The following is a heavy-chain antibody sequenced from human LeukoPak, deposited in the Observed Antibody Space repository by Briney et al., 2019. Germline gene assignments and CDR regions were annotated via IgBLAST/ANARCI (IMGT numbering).Heavy chain of an antibody. CDR3: ARNSSSSWGYYSMDV. V-gene: IGHV4-59*01. Sequence: NPSETLSLTCSVSGASISSYSWSWIRQTPGQGLEWIGYIYNSATTNYNPSLKSRLTMSVDTSKNQISLKLTSVTAADTAVYYCARNSSSSWGYYSMDVWGKGTMVTVSS. CDR2: IYNSATT. J-gene: IGHJ6*03. D-gene: IGHD6-13*01. CDR1: GASISSYS.